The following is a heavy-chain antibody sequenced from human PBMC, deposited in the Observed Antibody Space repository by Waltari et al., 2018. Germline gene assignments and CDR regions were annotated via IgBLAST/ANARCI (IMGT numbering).Heavy chain of an antibody. CDR3: ARVFATSSFFDS. CDR2: IYYSGSS. CDR1: GDSISGSY. J-gene: IGHJ4*02. Sequence: QVQLQESGPGLVKPSETLSLTCTVSGDSISGSYWNWIRQPPGKELEWIGYIYYSGSSIYNPSLESRVTMSVDTSKNQFSLNLNSVTAADTAVYYCARVFATSSFFDSWGQGILVTVSS. D-gene: IGHD3-16*01. V-gene: IGHV4-59*01.